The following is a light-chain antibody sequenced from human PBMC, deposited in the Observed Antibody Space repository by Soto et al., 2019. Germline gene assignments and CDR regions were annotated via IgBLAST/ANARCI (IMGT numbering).Light chain of an antibody. Sequence: DIVMTQSPDSLAVSLGERATINCKSSQSVLYSSNNKNYLAWYQQKPGQPPKLLIYWASTRESGVPDRFSGSGSGTDFTLTISSLQAEDVAVYYCQQYYRRRGYTFGQGTKLEIK. CDR1: QSVLYSSNNKNY. V-gene: IGKV4-1*01. J-gene: IGKJ2*01. CDR3: QQYYRRRGYT. CDR2: WAS.